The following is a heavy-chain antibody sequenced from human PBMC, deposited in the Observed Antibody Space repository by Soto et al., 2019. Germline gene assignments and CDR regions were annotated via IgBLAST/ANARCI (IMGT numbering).Heavy chain of an antibody. V-gene: IGHV3-30-3*01. CDR1: GFTFSSYA. Sequence: QVQLVESGGGVVQPGRSLRLSCAASGFTFSSYAMHWVRQAPGKGLEWVTVISYDGSNKYYEDSVKGRFTISRDNXKXKLYLQMNSLRAEDTAVYYCARDRSSWEGGDDAFDIWGQGTMVTVSS. CDR3: ARDRSSWEGGDDAFDI. CDR2: ISYDGSNK. D-gene: IGHD6-13*01. J-gene: IGHJ3*02.